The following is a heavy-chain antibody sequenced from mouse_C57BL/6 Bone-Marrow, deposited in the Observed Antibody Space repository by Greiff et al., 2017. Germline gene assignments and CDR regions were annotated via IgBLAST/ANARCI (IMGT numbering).Heavy chain of an antibody. J-gene: IGHJ4*01. CDR1: GYTFTSYW. CDR3: AGGNHFFYAMDY. CDR2: INPSNGGT. D-gene: IGHD2-1*01. Sequence: VKLQQPGTELVKPGASVKLSCKASGYTFTSYWMHWVKQRPGQGLEWIGNINPSNGGTNYNEKFKSKATLTVDKSSSTAYMQLSSLTSEDSAVYYCAGGNHFFYAMDYWGQGTSGTVSS. V-gene: IGHV1-53*01.